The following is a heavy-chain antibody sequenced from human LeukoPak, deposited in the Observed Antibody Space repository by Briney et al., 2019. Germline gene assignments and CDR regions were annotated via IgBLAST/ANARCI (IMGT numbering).Heavy chain of an antibody. CDR2: IWYDGSNK. CDR1: GFTFSSYG. D-gene: IGHD6-19*01. V-gene: IGHV3-33*06. CDR3: AKELGSGWSLRGLDY. Sequence: PGRSLRLSCAASGFTFSSYGMHWVRQAPGKGPEWVAVIWYDGSNKYYADSVKGRFTISRDNSKNTLYLQMNSLRAEDTAVYYCAKELGSGWSLRGLDYWGQGTLVTVSS. J-gene: IGHJ4*02.